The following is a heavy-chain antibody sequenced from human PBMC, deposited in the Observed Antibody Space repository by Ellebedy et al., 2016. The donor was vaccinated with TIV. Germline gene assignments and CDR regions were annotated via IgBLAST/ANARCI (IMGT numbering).Heavy chain of an antibody. CDR2: INHRGST. CDR3: ARDRYCSSTSCYNGYYYYYMDV. CDR1: GGSFSVFY. D-gene: IGHD2-2*02. V-gene: IGHV4-34*01. Sequence: SETLSLXCGVYGGSFSVFYWTWIRQAPGKGLEWIVEINHRGSTNYNPSLKSRVTISVATSKNQFSLKLDSVTAADTAVYYCARDRYCSSTSCYNGYYYYYMDVWGKGTTVTVSS. J-gene: IGHJ6*03.